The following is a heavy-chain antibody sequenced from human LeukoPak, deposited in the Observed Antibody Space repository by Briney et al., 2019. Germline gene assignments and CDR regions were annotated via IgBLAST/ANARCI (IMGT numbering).Heavy chain of an antibody. Sequence: ASVKVSCKASGYTFINYYIHWVRQAPGLGLEWMGIINPYGGSTTYAQKFQGRITMTRDTSTRTVYMELSSLRSEDTAVYYCARDLDSSRNWFDPWGQGTLVSVSS. CDR2: INPYGGST. CDR3: ARDLDSSRNWFDP. J-gene: IGHJ5*02. CDR1: GYTFINYY. D-gene: IGHD6-13*01. V-gene: IGHV1-46*01.